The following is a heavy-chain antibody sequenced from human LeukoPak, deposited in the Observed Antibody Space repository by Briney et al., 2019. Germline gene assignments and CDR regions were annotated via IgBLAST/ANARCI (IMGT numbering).Heavy chain of an antibody. Sequence: GGSLRLSCAASGFTFSSYSMNWVRQAPGKGLEWVALIWYDGSKEYYADSVKGRFTISRDNSQNTLFLQMNSLRVEDTAVYYCARIWGSTSTLDYWGQGTLVTVSS. D-gene: IGHD2/OR15-2a*01. CDR3: ARIWGSTSTLDY. V-gene: IGHV3-33*08. J-gene: IGHJ4*02. CDR2: IWYDGSKE. CDR1: GFTFSSYS.